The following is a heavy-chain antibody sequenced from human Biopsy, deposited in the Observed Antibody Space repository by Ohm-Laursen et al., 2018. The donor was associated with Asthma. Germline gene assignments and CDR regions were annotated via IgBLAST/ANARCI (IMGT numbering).Heavy chain of an antibody. CDR1: GGTFNTCV. Sequence: SVKVSCKSLGGTFNTCVIGWVRQAPGQGLEWMGGINSVFGTTTYPQKFQGRVTITADDSTSTVYMELSSLRSEDTAVYYCARKAGSCISRTCYSLDFWGQGTLVTVSS. CDR3: ARKAGSCISRTCYSLDF. J-gene: IGHJ4*02. V-gene: IGHV1-69*13. D-gene: IGHD2-2*01. CDR2: INSVFGTT.